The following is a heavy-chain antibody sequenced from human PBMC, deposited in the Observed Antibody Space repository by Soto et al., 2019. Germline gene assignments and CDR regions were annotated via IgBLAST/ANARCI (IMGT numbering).Heavy chain of an antibody. CDR1: GFTFTNYG. D-gene: IGHD3-10*01. CDR3: VRDYTYGSGARSGHSWFDP. J-gene: IGHJ5*02. CDR2: IWFDGSNQ. V-gene: IGHV3-33*01. Sequence: QVQLVESGGGVVQPEKSLRLSCAASGFTFTNYGMHWVRQAPGKGREWVAGIWFDGSNQNYADSVKGRFTISRDNSNSQMHGLRAEDTAVYYGVRDYTYGSGARSGHSWFDPWGQGTLVSVSS.